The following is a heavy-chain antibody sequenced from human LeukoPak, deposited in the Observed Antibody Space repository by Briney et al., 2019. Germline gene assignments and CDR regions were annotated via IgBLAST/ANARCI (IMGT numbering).Heavy chain of an antibody. CDR3: ARASYLYYYDSSGALDY. Sequence: SETLSLTCTVSGGSISSGSYYWSWIRQPAGKGLEWIGRIYTSGSTNYNPSLKSRVTISVDTSKNQFSLKLSSVTAADTAVYYCARASYLYYYDSSGALDYWGQGTLVTVSS. CDR1: GGSISSGSYY. D-gene: IGHD3-22*01. V-gene: IGHV4-61*02. CDR2: IYTSGST. J-gene: IGHJ4*02.